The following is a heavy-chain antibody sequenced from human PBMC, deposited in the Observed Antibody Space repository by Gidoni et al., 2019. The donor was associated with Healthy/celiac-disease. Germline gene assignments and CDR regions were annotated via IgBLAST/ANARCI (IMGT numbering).Heavy chain of an antibody. D-gene: IGHD2-2*01. Sequence: QVQLQQWGAGLLKPSETLSLTCAVYGGSFSGYYWSWIRQPPGKGLEWIGEINHSGSTNYNPSLKSRVTISVDTSKNQFSLKLSSVTAADTAVYYCARDYCSSTSCPYGMDVWGQGTTVTVSS. CDR1: GGSFSGYY. CDR2: INHSGST. J-gene: IGHJ6*02. CDR3: ARDYCSSTSCPYGMDV. V-gene: IGHV4-34*01.